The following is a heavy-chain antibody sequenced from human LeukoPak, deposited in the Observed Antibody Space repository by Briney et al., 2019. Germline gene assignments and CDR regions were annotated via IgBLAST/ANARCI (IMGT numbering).Heavy chain of an antibody. V-gene: IGHV3-23*01. CDR2: ISGGGFST. CDR1: GFTFSSYG. J-gene: IGHJ3*02. CDR3: AKRFCGGDCYEAFDI. Sequence: GGSLRLSCAASGFTFSSYGMHWVRQAPGKGLEWVSAISGGGFSTYYADSVRGRFIISRDNSKNTLYVQMNSLRAEDTAVYYCAKRFCGGDCYEAFDIWGQGTMVTVSS. D-gene: IGHD2-21*02.